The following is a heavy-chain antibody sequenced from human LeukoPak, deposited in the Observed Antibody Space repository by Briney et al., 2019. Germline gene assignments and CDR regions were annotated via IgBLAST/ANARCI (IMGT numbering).Heavy chain of an antibody. V-gene: IGHV3-11*01. Sequence: GGSLRLSCAASGFTFSDYYMSWIRQAPGKGLEWVSYISSSGSTIYYADSVKGRFTISRDNSKNTLYLQMNSLRAEDTAVYYCAKVIPRSDSSSWRRPFDYWGQGTLVTVSS. CDR3: AKVIPRSDSSSWRRPFDY. CDR1: GFTFSDYY. D-gene: IGHD6-13*01. CDR2: ISSSGSTI. J-gene: IGHJ4*02.